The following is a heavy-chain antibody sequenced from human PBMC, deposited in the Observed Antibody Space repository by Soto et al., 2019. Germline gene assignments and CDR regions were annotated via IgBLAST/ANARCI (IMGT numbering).Heavy chain of an antibody. J-gene: IGHJ6*02. CDR3: AREAGGYGSGSYGMDV. D-gene: IGHD3-10*01. V-gene: IGHV3-30-3*01. CDR2: ISYDGTNK. Sequence: QVQLVESGGGVVQPGRSLRLSCAASGFTFSSYAMHWVRQAPGKGLEWVAVISYDGTNKYYADSVKGRFTMSRDNSKNPLYLQMNSLRAEDTAVYYCAREAGGYGSGSYGMDVWGQGTTVTVSS. CDR1: GFTFSSYA.